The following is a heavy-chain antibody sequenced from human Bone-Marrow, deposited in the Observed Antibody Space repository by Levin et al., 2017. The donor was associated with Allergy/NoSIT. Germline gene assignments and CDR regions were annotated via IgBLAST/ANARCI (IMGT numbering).Heavy chain of an antibody. D-gene: IGHD2-8*02. J-gene: IGHJ3*02. Sequence: GASVKVSCKTSGYTFIDYYIHWVRQAPGQGLEWMGRMNPDNGRTDYAQNFQGRVTMTRDTSITTAYMELSRLRSDDTAVYFCTRDLVGYDAFDIWGQGTTVIVSS. CDR2: MNPDNGRT. CDR1: GYTFIDYY. V-gene: IGHV1-2*06. CDR3: TRDLVGYDAFDI.